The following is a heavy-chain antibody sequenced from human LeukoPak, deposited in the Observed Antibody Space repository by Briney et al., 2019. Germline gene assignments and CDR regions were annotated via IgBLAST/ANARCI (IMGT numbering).Heavy chain of an antibody. CDR1: GGTFSSYA. Sequence: ASVKVSCKASGGTFSSYAISWVRQAPGQGIEWMGGIIPIFGTANYAQKFQGRVTITADKSTSTAYMELSSLRSEDTAVYYCARDGDGSGSYYFSAFDYWGQGTLVTVSS. CDR3: ARDGDGSGSYYFSAFDY. CDR2: IIPIFGTA. J-gene: IGHJ4*02. V-gene: IGHV1-69*06. D-gene: IGHD3-10*01.